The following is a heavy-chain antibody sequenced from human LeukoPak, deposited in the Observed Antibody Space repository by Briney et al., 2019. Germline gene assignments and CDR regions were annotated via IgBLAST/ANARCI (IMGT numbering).Heavy chain of an antibody. CDR3: ARRLIDYYGSGSHYYYYGMDV. J-gene: IGHJ6*02. CDR2: IYYSGST. V-gene: IGHV4-59*08. D-gene: IGHD3-10*01. CDR1: GGSISSYY. Sequence: PSETLSLTCTVSGGSISSYYWSWIRQPPGKGLEWIGYIYYSGSTNYNPSLKSRVTISVDTSKNQFSLKLSPVTAADTAVYYCARRLIDYYGSGSHYYYYGMDVWGQGTTVTVSS.